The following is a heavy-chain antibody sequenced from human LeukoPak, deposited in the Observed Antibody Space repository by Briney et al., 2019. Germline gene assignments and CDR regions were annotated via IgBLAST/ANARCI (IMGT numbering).Heavy chain of an antibody. CDR2: INHSGST. Sequence: SETLSLTCAVYGGSFSGYYWSWIRQPPGKGLEWIGEINHSGSTNYNPSLKSRVTISVDTSKNQFSLKLSSVTAADTAVYYCARRVMITFGGVRRNWFDPWGQGTLVTVSS. J-gene: IGHJ5*02. CDR1: GGSFSGYY. D-gene: IGHD3-16*01. V-gene: IGHV4-34*01. CDR3: ARRVMITFGGVRRNWFDP.